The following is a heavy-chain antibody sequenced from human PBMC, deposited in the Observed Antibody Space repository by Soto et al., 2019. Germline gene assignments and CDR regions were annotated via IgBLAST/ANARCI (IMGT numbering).Heavy chain of an antibody. Sequence: PGGSLRLCCAASGFSFSDSWMDWVLQAPGKGPEWVANIKEDGSEKNYVDSVKGRFTISRDNAKNSLYLQMNRLRAEDTAVYYCARLGTHGWGQAPTVTVSS. CDR1: GFSFSDSW. V-gene: IGHV3-7*01. CDR2: IKEDGSEK. D-gene: IGHD1-26*01. J-gene: IGHJ6*02. CDR3: ARLGTHG.